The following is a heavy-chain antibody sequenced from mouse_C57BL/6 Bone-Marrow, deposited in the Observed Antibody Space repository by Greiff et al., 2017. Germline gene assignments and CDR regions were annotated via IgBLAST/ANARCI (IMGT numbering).Heavy chain of an antibody. CDR3: AKLLRWAY. CDR1: GYTFTSYG. J-gene: IGHJ3*01. Sequence: QVQLQQSGAELARPGASVKLSCKASGYTFTSYGISWVKQRTGQGLEWIGEIYPRSGNTYYNEKFKGKATLTVDKSSSTAYMQLSSLTSEDSAVYYCAKLLRWAYWGQGTLVTVSA. V-gene: IGHV1-81*01. D-gene: IGHD1-1*01. CDR2: IYPRSGNT.